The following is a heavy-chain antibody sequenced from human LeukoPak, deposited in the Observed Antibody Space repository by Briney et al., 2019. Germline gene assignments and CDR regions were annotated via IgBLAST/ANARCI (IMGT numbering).Heavy chain of an antibody. CDR2: IYSGGST. Sequence: GGSLRLSCAASGFTVSSNYMSWVRQAPGKGLEWASVIYSGGSTYYADSVKGRFTISRDNSKNTLYLQMNSLRAEDTAVYYCARDVESSSPLPLGYWGQGTLVTVSS. CDR1: GFTVSSNY. CDR3: ARDVESSSPLPLGY. J-gene: IGHJ4*02. V-gene: IGHV3-66*02. D-gene: IGHD6-6*01.